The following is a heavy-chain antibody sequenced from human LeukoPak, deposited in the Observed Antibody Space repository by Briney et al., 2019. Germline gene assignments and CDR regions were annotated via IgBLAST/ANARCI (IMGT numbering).Heavy chain of an antibody. CDR2: IKQDGSAK. V-gene: IGHV3-7*01. J-gene: IGHJ4*02. Sequence: GGSLRLSCAASGFTFSQYSMSWVRQAPGKGLEWVANIKQDGSAKYYVDSVKGRFTISRDDSKNSLYLQMDSLRAEDTAVYYCARDPRSSWCRAIDXWGQGSLVTV. CDR3: ARDPRSSWCRAIDX. CDR1: GFTFSQYS. D-gene: IGHD6-13*01.